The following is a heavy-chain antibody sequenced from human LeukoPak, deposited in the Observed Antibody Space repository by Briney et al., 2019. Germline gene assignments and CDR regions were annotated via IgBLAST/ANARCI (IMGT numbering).Heavy chain of an antibody. D-gene: IGHD3-16*01. CDR1: GGSFSGHY. J-gene: IGHJ4*02. V-gene: IGHV4-34*01. Sequence: SETLSLTCAVYGGSFSGHYWSWIRQPPGKGLEWIGEINHSGSTNYNPSLKSRVTISVDTSKNQFSLKLSSVTAADTAVYYCASRPTYDYVWGSYTLTPFDYWGQGTLVTVSS. CDR3: ASRPTYDYVWGSYTLTPFDY. CDR2: INHSGST.